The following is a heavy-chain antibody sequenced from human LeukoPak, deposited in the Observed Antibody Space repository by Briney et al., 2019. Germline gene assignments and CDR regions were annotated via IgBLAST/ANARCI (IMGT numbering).Heavy chain of an antibody. CDR3: AKDPNWHRGY. D-gene: IGHD3-10*01. J-gene: IGHJ4*02. V-gene: IGHV3-23*01. Sequence: GESLRLSCATSRFTFSSYTMTWVRQAPGKGLEYVSGIGTSAGSTIYADSVKGRFTISRDNSKNTVYLQMDSLRVEDTAVYYCAKDPNWHRGYWGQGTLVTVSS. CDR2: IGTSAGST. CDR1: RFTFSSYT.